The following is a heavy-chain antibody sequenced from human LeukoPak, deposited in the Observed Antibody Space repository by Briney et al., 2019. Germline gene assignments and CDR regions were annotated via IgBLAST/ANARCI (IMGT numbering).Heavy chain of an antibody. CDR3: ARGPDIVVVPAAISCAFDI. CDR2: INHSGST. Sequence: PSETLSLTCAVYGGSFSGYYWSWIRQPPGKGLEWIGEINHSGSTNYNPSPKSRVTISLDTSKNQFSLKLSSVTAADTAVYYCARGPDIVVVPAAISCAFDIWGQGTMVTVSS. CDR1: GGSFSGYY. J-gene: IGHJ3*02. V-gene: IGHV4-34*01. D-gene: IGHD2-2*01.